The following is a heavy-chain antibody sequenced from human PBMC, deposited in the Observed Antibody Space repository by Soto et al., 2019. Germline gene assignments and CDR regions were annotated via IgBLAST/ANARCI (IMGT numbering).Heavy chain of an antibody. CDR1: GGSITTVGYS. CDR3: ARRISDRTYYFDY. CDR2: IFHSGIS. V-gene: IGHV4-30-2*01. D-gene: IGHD6-6*01. Sequence: QLQLQESGSGLVKPSQTLSLTCAVSGGSITTVGYSWSWIRQPPGKGLEWIGYIFHSGISYSNPSLKGRVTMTVDGSQNRFARRLSSVTAADTAVYYCARRISDRTYYFDYWGQGTLVTFSS. J-gene: IGHJ4*02.